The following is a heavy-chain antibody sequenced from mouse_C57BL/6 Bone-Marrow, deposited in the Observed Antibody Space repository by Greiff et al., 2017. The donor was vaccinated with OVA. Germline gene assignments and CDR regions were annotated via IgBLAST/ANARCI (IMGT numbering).Heavy chain of an antibody. CDR3: ARESDYGWFAY. J-gene: IGHJ3*01. D-gene: IGHD2-4*01. V-gene: IGHV5-2*01. CDR2: INSDGGST. Sequence: EVKLMESGGGLVQPGESLKLSCESNAYEFPSHDMSWVRKTPEKRLELVAAINSDGGSTYYPDTMERRFIISRDNTKKTLYLQMSSLRSEDTAFYYCARESDYGWFAYWGQGTLVTVSA. CDR1: AYEFPSHD.